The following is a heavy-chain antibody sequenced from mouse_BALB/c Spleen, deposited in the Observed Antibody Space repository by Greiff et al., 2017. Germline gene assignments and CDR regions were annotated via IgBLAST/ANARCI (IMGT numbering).Heavy chain of an antibody. D-gene: IGHD2-3*01. CDR1: GFTFSSYG. V-gene: IGHV5-6-3*01. CDR3: ARDRGDGYYVLFDY. J-gene: IGHJ2*01. CDR2: INSNGGST. Sequence: EVHLVESGGGLVQPGGSLKLSCAASGFTFSSYGMSWVRQTPDKRLELVATINSNGGSTYYPDSVKGRFTISRDNAKNTLYLQMSSLKSEDTAMYYCARDRGDGYYVLFDYWGQGTTLTVSS.